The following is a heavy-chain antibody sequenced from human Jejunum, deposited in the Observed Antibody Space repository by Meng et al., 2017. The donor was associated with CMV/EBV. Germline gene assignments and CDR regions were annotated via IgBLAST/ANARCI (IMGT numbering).Heavy chain of an antibody. J-gene: IGHJ4*02. Sequence: CTVSGDFISSSRFYWGWIRQPPGKGLEWIGNIYRGGSTYYNPSLKSRVVISVDTSKNQFSLTLSSVTAADTAVYYCARDREQVYDYWGQGTLVT. D-gene: IGHD5/OR15-5a*01. CDR2: IYRGGST. CDR1: GDFISSSRFY. CDR3: ARDREQVYDY. V-gene: IGHV4-39*07.